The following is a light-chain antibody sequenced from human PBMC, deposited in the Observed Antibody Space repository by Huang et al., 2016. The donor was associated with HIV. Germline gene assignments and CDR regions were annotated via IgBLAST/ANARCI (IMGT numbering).Light chain of an antibody. V-gene: IGKV3-15*01. CDR2: GKS. J-gene: IGKJ4*01. CDR1: QTVGSK. Sequence: EIVMTQSPATLSVSPGERATLSCRASQTVGSKLAWYQQRPGQAPRLRIYGKSTRATGVPARFSGSGSGTEFSLTISSMQSEDFALYYCQQYNDWPLTFGGGANVEIK. CDR3: QQYNDWPLT.